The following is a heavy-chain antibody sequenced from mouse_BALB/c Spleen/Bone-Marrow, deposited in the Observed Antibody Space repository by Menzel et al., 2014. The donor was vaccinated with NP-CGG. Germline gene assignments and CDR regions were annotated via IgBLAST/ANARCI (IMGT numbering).Heavy chain of an antibody. CDR2: IYPGNSDT. Sequence: EVQLQQSGTVLARPGASVKMSCKAFGYSFTSYWMHWVKQRPGQGLEWIGAIYPGNSDTSYNQKFKGKAKLTAVTSASTAYMELSSLTNEDSAVYYCTRGAYYDYSYYAMDYWGQGTSVTVSS. J-gene: IGHJ4*01. CDR3: TRGAYYDYSYYAMDY. V-gene: IGHV1-5*01. CDR1: GYSFTSYW. D-gene: IGHD2-4*01.